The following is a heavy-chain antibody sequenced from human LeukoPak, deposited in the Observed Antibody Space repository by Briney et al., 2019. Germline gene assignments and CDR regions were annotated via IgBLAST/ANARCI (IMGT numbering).Heavy chain of an antibody. Sequence: SETLSLTCTVSGGSISSYYWSWIRQPAGKGLEWIGRIYTSGSTNYHPSLKSRVTISVDKAKNQFSLKLSSVTAADTAVYYCARDYGDGAVGPDGYNCCWFDPWGQGTLVTVSS. CDR2: IYTSGST. D-gene: IGHD5-24*01. J-gene: IGHJ5*02. V-gene: IGHV4-4*07. CDR3: ARDYGDGAVGPDGYNCCWFDP. CDR1: GGSISSYY.